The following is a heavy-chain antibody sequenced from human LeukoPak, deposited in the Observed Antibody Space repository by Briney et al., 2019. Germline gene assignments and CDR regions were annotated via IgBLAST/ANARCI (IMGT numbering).Heavy chain of an antibody. V-gene: IGHV4-59*08. Sequence: SETLSLTCTVSGGSISTYYWSWIRQPPGKGLEWSGYISYSGSTNYNPSLKSRVTISLDTSKNQFALKLSSVTAADTAVYYCARSIIGTRSKFDYWGQGTLVTASS. J-gene: IGHJ4*02. CDR2: ISYSGST. CDR1: GGSISTYY. D-gene: IGHD1/OR15-1a*01. CDR3: ARSIIGTRSKFDY.